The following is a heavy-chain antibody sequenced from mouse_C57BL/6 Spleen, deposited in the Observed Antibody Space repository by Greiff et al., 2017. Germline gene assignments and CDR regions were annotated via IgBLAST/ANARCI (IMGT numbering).Heavy chain of an antibody. V-gene: IGHV7-3*01. CDR2: IRNKANGYTT. CDR3: ARYMPGTYFDY. J-gene: IGHJ2*01. CDR1: GFTFTDYY. D-gene: IGHD4-1*01. Sequence: EVKVVESGGGLVQPGGSLSLSCAASGFTFTDYYMSWVRQPPGKALEWLGFIRNKANGYTTEYSASVKGRFTISRDNSKSILYLQMNALRAEDSATYYCARYMPGTYFDYGGQGTTLTVSS.